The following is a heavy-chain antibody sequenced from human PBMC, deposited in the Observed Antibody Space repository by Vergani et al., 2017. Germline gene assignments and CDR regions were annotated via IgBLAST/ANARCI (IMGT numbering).Heavy chain of an antibody. CDR2: ISSSSSYT. Sequence: QVQLVESGGGLVKPGGSLRLPCAASGFTFRDYYMSWIRQAPGKGLEWVSYISSSSSYTNYADSVKCRFTISRDNSKNTLYLQMNSLRAEDTAVYYCAKDRDFWSGYSKYYYYGMDVWGQGTTVTVSS. CDR3: AKDRDFWSGYSKYYYYGMDV. D-gene: IGHD3-3*01. V-gene: IGHV3-11*06. CDR1: GFTFRDYY. J-gene: IGHJ6*02.